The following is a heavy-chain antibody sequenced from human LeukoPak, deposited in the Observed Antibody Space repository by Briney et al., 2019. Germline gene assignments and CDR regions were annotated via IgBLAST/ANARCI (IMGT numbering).Heavy chain of an antibody. CDR3: ARYNTLTRGVTTVDY. J-gene: IGHJ4*02. Sequence: SETLSLTCSVSGDSISGYSGVWIRQPPGKGLECLGYIYYTGTSNYNPSLNSRVTMSIDTSKNLFSLRLSSVTAADTAIYYCARYNTLTRGVTTVDYWGRGILVTVSS. CDR2: IYYTGTS. V-gene: IGHV4-59*01. D-gene: IGHD3-9*01. CDR1: GDSISGYS.